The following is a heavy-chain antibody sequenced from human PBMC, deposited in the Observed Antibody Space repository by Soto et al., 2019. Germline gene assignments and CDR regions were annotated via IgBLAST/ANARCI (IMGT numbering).Heavy chain of an antibody. CDR1: GFTFSSYA. J-gene: IGHJ4*02. CDR3: AKAVAVRYYFDY. V-gene: IGHV3-23*04. CDR2: ISGSGGST. Sequence: VQLVQSGGGLVQPGGSLRLSCAASGFTFSSYAMSWVRQAPGKGLEWVAAISGSGGSTYYADSVKGRFTISSDNPKNTLYLQMNSLRAEDTAVYYCAKAVAVRYYFDYWGQGTMVTVSS. D-gene: IGHD6-19*01.